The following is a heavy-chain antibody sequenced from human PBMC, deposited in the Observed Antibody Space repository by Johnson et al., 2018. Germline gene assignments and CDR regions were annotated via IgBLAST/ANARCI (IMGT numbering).Heavy chain of an antibody. J-gene: IGHJ6*02. CDR1: GYTFTSYA. CDR3: ARGDSGDDWGGVYDYGMDV. CDR2: SNAGNGNT. D-gene: IGHD5-12*01. Sequence: QVQLVQSGAEVKKPGASVKVSCKASGYTFTSYAMHWVRQAPGQRLEWMGWSNAGNGNTKYSQELQDRVTITRDTSASTAYLELSSLRSEDTAVYYCARGDSGDDWGGVYDYGMDVWGQGTTVTVSS. V-gene: IGHV1-3*01.